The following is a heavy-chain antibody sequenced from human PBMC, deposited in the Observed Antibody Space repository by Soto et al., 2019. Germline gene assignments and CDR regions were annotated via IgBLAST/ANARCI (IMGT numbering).Heavy chain of an antibody. J-gene: IGHJ4*02. Sequence: PSETLSLTCAVSGGSISSGGYSWSWIRQPPGKGLEWIGYIYHSGSTYYNPSLKSRVTISVDKSTSTAYMELSSLRSEDTAVYFCARDLVVGSSGHNPGNDYWGQGTLVTVSS. CDR2: IYHSGST. V-gene: IGHV4-30-2*01. CDR1: GGSISSGGYS. CDR3: ARDLVVGSSGHNPGNDY. D-gene: IGHD2-15*01.